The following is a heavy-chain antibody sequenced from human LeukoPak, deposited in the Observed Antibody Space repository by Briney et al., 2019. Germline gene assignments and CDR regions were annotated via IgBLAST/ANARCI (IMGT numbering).Heavy chain of an antibody. CDR3: ARDGGWFDP. CDR1: GGSLSGYY. J-gene: IGHJ5*02. D-gene: IGHD4-23*01. Sequence: PSETLSLTCAVYGGSLSGYYWSWIRQPPGKGLEWIGEINHSGSTNYNPSLKSRVTISVDTSKNQFSLKLSSVTAADTAVYYCARDGGWFDPWGQGTLVTVSS. CDR2: INHSGST. V-gene: IGHV4-34*01.